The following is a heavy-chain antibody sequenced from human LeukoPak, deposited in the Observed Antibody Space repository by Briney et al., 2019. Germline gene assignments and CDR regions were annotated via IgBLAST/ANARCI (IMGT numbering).Heavy chain of an antibody. J-gene: IGHJ4*02. CDR2: INPNSGGT. CDR1: GYTFTGYY. CDR3: ARGRYDFWSGYAHPFYFDY. V-gene: IGHV1-2*02. Sequence: ASVKVSCKASGYTFTGYYMHWVRQAPGQGLEWMGWINPNSGGTNYAQKFQGRVTMTRDTSISTAYMELSRLRSDDTAVYYCARGRYDFWSGYAHPFYFDYWGQGTLVTVSS. D-gene: IGHD3-3*01.